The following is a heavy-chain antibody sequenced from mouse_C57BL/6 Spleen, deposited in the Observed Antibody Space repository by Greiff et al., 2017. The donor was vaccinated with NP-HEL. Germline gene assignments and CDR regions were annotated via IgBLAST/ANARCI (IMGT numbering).Heavy chain of an antibody. V-gene: IGHV1-39*01. CDR3: ALYYDYDGAWFAY. Sequence: VQLKQSGPELVKPGASVKISCKASGYSFTDYNMNWVKQSNGKSLEWTGVINPNYGTTSYNQKFKGKATLTVDQSSSTAYMQLNSLTSEDSAVYYCALYYDYDGAWFAYWGQGTLVTVSA. J-gene: IGHJ3*01. D-gene: IGHD2-4*01. CDR1: GYSFTDYN. CDR2: INPNYGTT.